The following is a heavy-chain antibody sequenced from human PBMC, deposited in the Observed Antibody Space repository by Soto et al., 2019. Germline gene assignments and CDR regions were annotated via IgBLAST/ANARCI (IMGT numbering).Heavy chain of an antibody. Sequence: PGGSLRLSCVASGFTFSSFEMNWIRQAPGKGPEWIAVINPSGRTISYADSVKGRFTISRDTAVYYCTRDHPFIIAYCGGDCYPLWGQGTLVTVSS. CDR1: GFTFSSFE. CDR3: L. D-gene: IGHD2-21*02. CDR2: INPSGRTI. J-gene: IGHJ4*02. V-gene: IGHV3-48*03.